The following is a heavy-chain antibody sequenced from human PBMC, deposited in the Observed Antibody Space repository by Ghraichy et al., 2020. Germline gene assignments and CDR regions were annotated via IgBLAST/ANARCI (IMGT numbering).Heavy chain of an antibody. CDR3: AKGGGSGSLWADYYFDY. V-gene: IGHV3-23*01. J-gene: IGHJ4*02. CDR2: ISSRGGNT. CDR1: GFTFSTYA. D-gene: IGHD1-26*01. Sequence: LSLTCAASGFTFSTYAMTWVRQAPGKGLEWVSAISSRGGNTYYADSVKGRFTISRDNSKDMLYLQMNSLRDEDTALYYCAKGGGSGSLWADYYFDYWGQGTLVTVST.